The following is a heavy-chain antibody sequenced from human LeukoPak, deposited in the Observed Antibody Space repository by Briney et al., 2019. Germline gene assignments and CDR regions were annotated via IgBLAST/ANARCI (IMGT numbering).Heavy chain of an antibody. J-gene: IGHJ4*02. CDR3: AREEYYYDSSGYLH. D-gene: IGHD3-22*01. CDR1: GFTFSSYE. V-gene: IGHV3-48*03. Sequence: PGGSLRLSCAASGFTFSSYEMNWVRQAPGKGLEWVSYISSSGSTIYYAASVKGRFTISRDNAKNSLYLQMNSLRAEDTAVYYCAREEYYYDSSGYLHWGQGTLVTVSS. CDR2: ISSSGSTI.